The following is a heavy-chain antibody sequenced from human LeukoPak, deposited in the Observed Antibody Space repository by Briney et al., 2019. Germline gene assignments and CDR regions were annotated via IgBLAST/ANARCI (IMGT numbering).Heavy chain of an antibody. CDR2: ISGSGGST. V-gene: IGHV3-23*01. J-gene: IGHJ5*02. D-gene: IGHD2-2*01. Sequence: PGGSLRLSCAASGFTFSSYAMSWVRQAPGKGLDWVSAISGSGGSTYYADSVKGRFTISRDSSKNTLYLQINSLRAEDTAVYYCAKEGVPGRGLSWFDPWGQGTLATVSS. CDR1: GFTFSSYA. CDR3: AKEGVPGRGLSWFDP.